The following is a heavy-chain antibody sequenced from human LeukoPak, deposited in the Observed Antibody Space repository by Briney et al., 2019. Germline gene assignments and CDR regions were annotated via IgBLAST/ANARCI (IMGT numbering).Heavy chain of an antibody. Sequence: GGSLRLSCAASGVMFSGYWMSWVRQAPGKGLEWVATIKYDGSERYYVDSVKGRFTISRDDTRESLSLQMNSPRAEDTAVYYCVRDNSHFDSWGQGSLATVSS. D-gene: IGHD2/OR15-2a*01. CDR3: VRDNSHFDS. V-gene: IGHV3-7*01. CDR1: GVMFSGYW. J-gene: IGHJ4*02. CDR2: IKYDGSER.